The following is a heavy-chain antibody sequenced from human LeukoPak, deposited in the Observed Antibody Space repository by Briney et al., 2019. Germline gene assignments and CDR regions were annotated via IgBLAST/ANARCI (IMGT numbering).Heavy chain of an antibody. CDR3: AREMDDYGDLQGRPRFDY. CDR2: IIPIFGTA. V-gene: IGHV1-69*13. D-gene: IGHD4-17*01. Sequence: ASVKVSCKTSGFTFTSYYMHWVRQAPGQGLEWMGGIIPIFGTANYAQKFQGRVTITADESTSTAYMELSSLRSEDTAVYYCAREMDDYGDLQGRPRFDYWGQGTLVTVSS. CDR1: GFTFTSYY. J-gene: IGHJ4*02.